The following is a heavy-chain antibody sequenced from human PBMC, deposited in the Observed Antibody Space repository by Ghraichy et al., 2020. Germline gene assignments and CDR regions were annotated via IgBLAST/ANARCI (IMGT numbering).Heavy chain of an antibody. Sequence: ASVKVSCKASGYTFTSHDINWVRQATGQGLEWMGWMNPNSGNTGYAQKFQGRVTMTRSTSISTAYMELSSLTSEVTAVYYCARGYDFWSGFYTGWGQGTLVTVSS. V-gene: IGHV1-8*01. CDR1: GYTFTSHD. CDR2: MNPNSGNT. D-gene: IGHD3-3*01. J-gene: IGHJ4*02. CDR3: ARGYDFWSGFYTG.